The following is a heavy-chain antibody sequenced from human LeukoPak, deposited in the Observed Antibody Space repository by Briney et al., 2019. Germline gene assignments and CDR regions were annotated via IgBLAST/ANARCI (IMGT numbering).Heavy chain of an antibody. CDR1: GFTFSSYA. J-gene: IGHJ4*02. Sequence: GGSLRLSCAASGFTFSSYAMSWVRQTPGKGLEWVSAISGSGGSTYYADSVKSRFTISRDNSKNTLYLQMNSLRAEDTAVYYCAKSYYDILTGLLSWGQGTLVTVSS. D-gene: IGHD3-9*01. CDR3: AKSYYDILTGLLS. CDR2: ISGSGGST. V-gene: IGHV3-23*01.